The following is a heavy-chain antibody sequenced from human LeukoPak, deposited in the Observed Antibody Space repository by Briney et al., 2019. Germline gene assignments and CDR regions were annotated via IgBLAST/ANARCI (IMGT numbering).Heavy chain of an antibody. J-gene: IGHJ4*02. V-gene: IGHV1-24*01. D-gene: IGHD6-19*01. Sequence: ASVKVSCKVSGYTLTELSMHWVRQAPGKGLEWMGGFDPEDGETIYAQKFQGRVTMTEDTSTDTAYMELSSLRSEDTAVYYGAKRGYRSGWYDYWSQGTLVTVSS. CDR3: AKRGYRSGWYDY. CDR1: GYTLTELS. CDR2: FDPEDGET.